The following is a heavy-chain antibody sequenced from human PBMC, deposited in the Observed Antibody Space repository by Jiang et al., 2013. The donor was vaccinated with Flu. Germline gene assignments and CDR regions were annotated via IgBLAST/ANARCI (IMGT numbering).Heavy chain of an antibody. CDR3: ARGGPDYGDSTDYFAMDV. CDR2: INPSSGGP. D-gene: IGHD4-17*01. J-gene: IGHJ6*02. V-gene: IGHV1-2*02. CDR1: GYTFIGYY. Sequence: SGAEVKKPGASVKVSCKASGYTFIGYYMHWIRQAPGQGLEWLGWINPSSGGPNYAQTFQGRVIMTRDTSINTVYMELTRLTSDDTAVYYCARGGPDYGDSTDYFAMDVWGQGTAVTV.